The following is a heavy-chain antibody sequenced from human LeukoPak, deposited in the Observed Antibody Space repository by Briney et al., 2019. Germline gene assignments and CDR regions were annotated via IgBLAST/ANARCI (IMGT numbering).Heavy chain of an antibody. Sequence: GGSLRLSCAASGFTFSSYAMHWVRQAPGKGLEWVSAISITGGDTYYADSVKGRFTISRDNSKNTLYLQMNSLRAEDTAMYYCASEIRPNDYWGQGTLVTVSS. CDR1: GFTFSSYA. V-gene: IGHV3-23*01. CDR3: ASEIRPNDY. D-gene: IGHD4-17*01. CDR2: ISITGGDT. J-gene: IGHJ4*02.